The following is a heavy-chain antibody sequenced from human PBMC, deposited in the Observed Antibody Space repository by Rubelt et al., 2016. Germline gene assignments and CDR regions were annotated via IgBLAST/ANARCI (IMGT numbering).Heavy chain of an antibody. CDR1: GGSFSGYY. CDR3: ASRGRYYGSGSYPPRTGIVDY. CDR2: INHSGST. V-gene: IGHV4-34*01. Sequence: QVQLQQWGAGLLKPSETLSLTCAVYGGSFSGYYWSWIRQPPGQGLEWIGEINHSGSTNYNPSLKSRVTISVDTSKNQFSLKLSSVTAADTAVYYCASRGRYYGSGSYPPRTGIVDYWGQGTLVTVSS. D-gene: IGHD3-10*01. J-gene: IGHJ4*02.